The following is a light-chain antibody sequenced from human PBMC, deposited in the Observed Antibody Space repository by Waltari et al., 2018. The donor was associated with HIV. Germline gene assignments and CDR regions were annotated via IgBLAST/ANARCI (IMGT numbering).Light chain of an antibody. CDR3: SSYAGSITFVI. J-gene: IGLJ2*01. Sequence: QSALTQPASVSGSPGQSITISCTGSSSDVGSYKHVSWYQQHPGKAPRLIIYEVSKRPSGVSNRSSASKSGKTASLTVPGLRAEDEADYYCSSYAGSITFVIFGGGTKLTV. CDR2: EVS. CDR1: SSDVGSYKH. V-gene: IGLV2-23*02.